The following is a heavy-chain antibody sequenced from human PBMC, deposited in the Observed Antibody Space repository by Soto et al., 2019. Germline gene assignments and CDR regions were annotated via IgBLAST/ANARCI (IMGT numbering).Heavy chain of an antibody. Sequence: QITLKASGPTLVKPTQTLTLTCTFSGFSLSTSGVGVGWIHQPQGKALEWLALTYWDDGNLYSSYLKSSLTITKDTSKNRVVLTMTNIDPVDTATYYCAHRFEANTILGDSGSDIWGQGTMVTVSS. CDR2: TYWDDGN. V-gene: IGHV2-5*02. CDR3: AHRFEANTILGDSGSDI. D-gene: IGHD3-3*01. CDR1: GFSLSTSGVG. J-gene: IGHJ3*02.